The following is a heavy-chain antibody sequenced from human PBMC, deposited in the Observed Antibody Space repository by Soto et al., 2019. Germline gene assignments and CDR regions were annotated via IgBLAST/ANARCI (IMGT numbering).Heavy chain of an antibody. CDR1: GGSISSGGYY. CDR2: IYYSGST. CDR3: ARGDSSGYLDY. V-gene: IGHV4-31*03. D-gene: IGHD3-22*01. J-gene: IGHJ4*02. Sequence: QVQLQESGPGLVKPSQTLSLTCTVSGGSISSGGYYWRWIRQHPGKGLEWIGYIYYSGSTYYNQALKSRVTISVDTAKNQCSLKLSSVTAADTAVYYCARGDSSGYLDYWGQGTLVTVSS.